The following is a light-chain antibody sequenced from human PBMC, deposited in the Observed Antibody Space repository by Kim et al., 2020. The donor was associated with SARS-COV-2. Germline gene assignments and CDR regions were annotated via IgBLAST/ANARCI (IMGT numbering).Light chain of an antibody. CDR2: DAS. J-gene: IGKJ2*01. CDR3: QQRSNWPPTT. Sequence: LSPGKRATLSCRASQSVSSYLAWYQQKPGQAPRLLIYDASNRATGIPARFSGSGSGTDFTLTISSLEPEDFAVYYCQQRSNWPPTTFGQGTKLEIK. V-gene: IGKV3-11*01. CDR1: QSVSSY.